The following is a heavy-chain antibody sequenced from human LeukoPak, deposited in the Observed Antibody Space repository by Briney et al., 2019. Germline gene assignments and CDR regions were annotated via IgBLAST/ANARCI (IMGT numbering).Heavy chain of an antibody. CDR2: INQDGSEK. CDR3: ASSNWNYYNY. Sequence: PGGSLRLSCAASGFTSSSYWMSWVRQAPGKGLEWVANINQDGSEKYYVDSVKGRFTISRDNAKNSLYLQMNGLRAEDSAVYYCASSNWNYYNYWGQGTLVTVSS. D-gene: IGHD1-20*01. J-gene: IGHJ4*02. V-gene: IGHV3-7*05. CDR1: GFTSSSYW.